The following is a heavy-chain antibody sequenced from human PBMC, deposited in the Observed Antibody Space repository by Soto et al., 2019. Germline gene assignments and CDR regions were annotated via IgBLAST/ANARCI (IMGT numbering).Heavy chain of an antibody. CDR2: ISSSSTTI. V-gene: IGHV3-48*02. D-gene: IGHD3-10*01. CDR3: ASYYGSGSPRGY. J-gene: IGHJ4*02. Sequence: EVQLVESGGGLVQPGGSLRLSCAASGFTFSSYSMNWVRQAPGKGLEWVSYISSSSTTIYYADSVKGRFTISRDNAKNSLYLHMNILRDEDTAVYYCASYYGSGSPRGYWGQGTLVTVSS. CDR1: GFTFSSYS.